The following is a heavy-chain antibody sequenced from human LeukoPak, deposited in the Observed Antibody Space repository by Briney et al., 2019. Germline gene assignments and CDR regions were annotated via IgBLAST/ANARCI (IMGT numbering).Heavy chain of an antibody. CDR1: GFTFSSYA. J-gene: IGHJ4*02. CDR2: ISYDGSNK. D-gene: IGHD3-3*01. CDR3: AREGGYYDFWSGKGAFDY. Sequence: GGSLRLSCAASGFTFSSYAMHWVRQAPGKGLEWVAVISYDGSNKYYADSVKGRFTISRDNAKNSLYLQMNSLRAEDTAVYYCAREGGYYDFWSGKGAFDYWGQGTLVTVSS. V-gene: IGHV3-30-3*01.